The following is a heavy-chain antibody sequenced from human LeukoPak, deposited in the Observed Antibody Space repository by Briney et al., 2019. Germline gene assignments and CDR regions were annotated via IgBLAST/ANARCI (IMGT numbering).Heavy chain of an antibody. CDR1: GFTFSSYS. J-gene: IGHJ4*02. CDR3: ARAQHTPDYYDSSVDY. D-gene: IGHD3-22*01. V-gene: IGHV3-48*04. Sequence: GGSLRLSCAASGFTFSSYSMNWVRQAPGKGLEWVSYISSSSSTIYYADSVKGRFTISRDNAKNSLYLQMNSLRAEDTAVYYCARAQHTPDYYDSSVDYWGQGTLVTASS. CDR2: ISSSSSTI.